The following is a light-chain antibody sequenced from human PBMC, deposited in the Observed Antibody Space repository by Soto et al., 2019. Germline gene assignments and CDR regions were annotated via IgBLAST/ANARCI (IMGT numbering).Light chain of an antibody. Sequence: DIQMTQSPSSLSASVGDRVTITCRASQAINIYLAWYQHKPGKVPELLIYTTSTLHSGVPSRFSGSGSGTDFTLTISSLQPEDVGTYYCLNDNSGARTFGEGTKVEIK. CDR3: LNDNSGART. CDR1: QAINIY. V-gene: IGKV1-27*01. CDR2: TTS. J-gene: IGKJ1*01.